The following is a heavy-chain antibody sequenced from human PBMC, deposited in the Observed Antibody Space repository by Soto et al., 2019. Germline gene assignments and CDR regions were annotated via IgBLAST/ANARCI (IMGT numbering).Heavy chain of an antibody. CDR1: GFTFSSYG. V-gene: IGHV3-33*01. CDR2: IWYDGSNK. Sequence: GGSLRLSCAASGFTFSSYGMHWVRQAPGKGLEWVAVIWYDGSNKYYADSVKGRFTISRDNSKNTLYLQMNSLRAEDTAVYYYSSDDGIVVVPAANLDAFDIWGQGTMVTVSS. D-gene: IGHD2-2*01. CDR3: SSDDGIVVVPAANLDAFDI. J-gene: IGHJ3*02.